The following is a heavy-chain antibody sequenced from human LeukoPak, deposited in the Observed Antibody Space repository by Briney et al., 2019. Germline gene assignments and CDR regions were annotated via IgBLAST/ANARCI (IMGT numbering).Heavy chain of an antibody. D-gene: IGHD1-1*01. J-gene: IGHJ6*03. CDR2: INAGNGNT. CDR1: GYTFTSYA. Sequence: ASVKVSCKASGYTFTSYAMHWVRQAPGQRLEWMGWINAGNGNTKYSQEFQGRVTMTRDMSTGTVYMEVSSLRSEDTAVYYCARDPGLTTDYYYMDVWGKGTTVTVSS. CDR3: ARDPGLTTDYYYMDV. V-gene: IGHV1-3*03.